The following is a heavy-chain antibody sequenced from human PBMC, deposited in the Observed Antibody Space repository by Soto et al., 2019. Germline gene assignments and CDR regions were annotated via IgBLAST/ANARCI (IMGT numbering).Heavy chain of an antibody. J-gene: IGHJ4*02. CDR1: GGSISTYY. V-gene: IGHV4-59*01. CDR3: ARLNRGTYDY. Sequence: SETLSLTCAVSGGSISTYYWSWIRQPPGKGLEWLGYIFYTGSTDYNPSLKGRATISLDTSKNQFSLKLTSVTAADTAVYYCARLNRGTYDYWGQGALVTVSS. CDR2: IFYTGST.